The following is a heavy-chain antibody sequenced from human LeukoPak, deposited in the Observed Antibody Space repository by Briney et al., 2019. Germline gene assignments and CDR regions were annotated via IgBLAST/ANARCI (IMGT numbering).Heavy chain of an antibody. CDR1: GDSFSSNSAA. D-gene: IGHD1-26*01. V-gene: IGHV6-1*01. CDR3: ARSPELGELRLAYHHAFDI. J-gene: IGHJ3*02. Sequence: SQTLSLTCVISGDSFSSNSAAWNWIRQSPSRGLEWLGRTYYRSKWYSYSAVSVKSRIIINPDTSKNQFSLQLNSVTPEDTAVYYCARSPELGELRLAYHHAFDIWGQGTMVTVSS. CDR2: TYYRSKWYS.